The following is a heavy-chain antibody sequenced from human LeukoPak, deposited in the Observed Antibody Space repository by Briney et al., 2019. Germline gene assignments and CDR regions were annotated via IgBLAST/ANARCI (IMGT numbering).Heavy chain of an antibody. Sequence: ASVKVSCKASGYTFTSYGISWVRQAPGQGLEWMGWMNPNSGNTGYAQKFQGRVTMTRNTSISTAYMELSSLRSEDTAVYYCARGLRWLRDFDYWGQGTLVTVSS. D-gene: IGHD5-12*01. CDR2: MNPNSGNT. CDR1: GYTFTSYG. J-gene: IGHJ4*02. CDR3: ARGLRWLRDFDY. V-gene: IGHV1-8*02.